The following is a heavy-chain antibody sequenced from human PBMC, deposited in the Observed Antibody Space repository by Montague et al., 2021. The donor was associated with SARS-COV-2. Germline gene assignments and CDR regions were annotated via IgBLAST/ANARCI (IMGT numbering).Heavy chain of an antibody. Sequence: SETLSLTCAVYGGSFSGYYWTWIRQPPGKGLEWIGEINHSGSTNYNPSLKSRVTISVDTSKNQFSLKLRSVTAADTAVYYCARGQPPRITFGGIISYGLDVGGQGPTVTVSS. D-gene: IGHD3-16*02. V-gene: IGHV4-34*01. J-gene: IGHJ6*02. CDR1: GGSFSGYY. CDR2: INHSGST. CDR3: ARGQPPRITFGGIISYGLDV.